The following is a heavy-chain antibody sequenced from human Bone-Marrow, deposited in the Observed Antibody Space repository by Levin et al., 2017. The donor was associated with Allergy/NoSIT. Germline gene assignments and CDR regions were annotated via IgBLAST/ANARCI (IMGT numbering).Heavy chain of an antibody. CDR1: GGSISSGDNY. CDR3: ARIFCTGGSCFLGTSHWIDP. V-gene: IGHV4-30-4*01. J-gene: IGHJ5*02. CDR2: IYYRGNT. Sequence: PSETLSLTCKVSGGSISSGDNYWSWIRQPPGKGLEWVGYIYYRGNTFYNPSLKSRLTISIDTSKNQFSLNLSSVTAADTAVYYCARIFCTGGSCFLGTSHWIDPWGQGTLVTVSS. D-gene: IGHD2-15*01.